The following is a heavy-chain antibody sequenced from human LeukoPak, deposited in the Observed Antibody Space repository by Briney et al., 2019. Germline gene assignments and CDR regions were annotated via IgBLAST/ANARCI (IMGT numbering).Heavy chain of an antibody. V-gene: IGHV1-2*02. CDR1: GYTFTGYY. Sequence: ASVKVSCKTSGYTFTGYYMHWVRQAPGQGLEWMGWINPNSGGTNYAQKFQGRVTMTRDTSISTAYMELSRLRSDDTAVYYCARDLSDYGDYLGYWGQGTLVTASS. J-gene: IGHJ4*02. CDR3: ARDLSDYGDYLGY. CDR2: INPNSGGT. D-gene: IGHD4-17*01.